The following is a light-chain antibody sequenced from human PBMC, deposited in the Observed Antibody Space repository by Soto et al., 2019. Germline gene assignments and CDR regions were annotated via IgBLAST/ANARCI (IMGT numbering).Light chain of an antibody. CDR1: SSDIGSYNL. V-gene: IGLV2-23*02. CDR2: QVT. J-gene: IGLJ2*01. CDR3: CSYASGTTFL. Sequence: QSALTQPASVSGSPGQSITISCSGTSSDIGSYNLVSWYQNHPGKVPKLIIFQVTQRPSGVSDRFSASKSGNSASLTISGLQAEDDADYYCCSYASGTTFLFGGGTKLTVL.